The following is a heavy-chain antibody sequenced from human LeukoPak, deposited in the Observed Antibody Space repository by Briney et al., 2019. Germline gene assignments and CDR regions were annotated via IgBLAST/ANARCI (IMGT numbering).Heavy chain of an antibody. Sequence: GGSLRLSCAASGFTFSSFWMSWVRQAPGKGLEWVANIKEDGSKKYYVDSVKGRFTISRDNAKNSLYLQMNSLRAEDTAVYYCAPQPGITAAGTDYWGQGTLVTVSS. V-gene: IGHV3-7*02. D-gene: IGHD6-13*01. CDR1: GFTFSSFW. J-gene: IGHJ4*02. CDR3: APQPGITAAGTDY. CDR2: IKEDGSKK.